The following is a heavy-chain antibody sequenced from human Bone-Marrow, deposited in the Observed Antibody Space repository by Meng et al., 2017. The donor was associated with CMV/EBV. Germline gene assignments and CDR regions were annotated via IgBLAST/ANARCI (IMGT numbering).Heavy chain of an antibody. D-gene: IGHD3-3*01. CDR2: ISGSGGST. CDR3: AKVLFGVVIPFDY. CDR1: GFTFSSYA. J-gene: IGHJ4*02. V-gene: IGHV3-23*01. Sequence: GESLKISCAASGFTFSSYAMSWVRQAPGKGLEWVSAISGSGGSTYYADSVKGRFTISRDNSKNTLYLQMNSLRAEDTAVYYCAKVLFGVVIPFDYWGQGTLVTVPS.